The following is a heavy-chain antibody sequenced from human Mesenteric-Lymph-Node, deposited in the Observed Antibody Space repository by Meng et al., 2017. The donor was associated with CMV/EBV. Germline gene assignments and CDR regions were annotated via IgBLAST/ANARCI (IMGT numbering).Heavy chain of an antibody. J-gene: IGHJ6*02. D-gene: IGHD3-3*01. Sequence: GGSLRLSCAASGFTFSSYWMSWVRQAPGKGLEWVSYISSSGSTIYYADSVKGRFTISRDNAKNSLYLQMNSLRAEDTAVYYCARLGCYDFWSGCSEVWGQGTTVTVSS. CDR2: ISSSGSTI. CDR1: GFTFSSYW. V-gene: IGHV3-48*04. CDR3: ARLGCYDFWSGCSEV.